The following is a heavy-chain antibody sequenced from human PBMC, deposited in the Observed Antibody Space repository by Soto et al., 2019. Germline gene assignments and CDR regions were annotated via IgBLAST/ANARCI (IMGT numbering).Heavy chain of an antibody. CDR1: GSTFPSYY. J-gene: IGHJ4*02. CDR2: INPSGGST. Sequence: ASVTVSFPASGSTFPSYYMHLVRQANGQGLEWMGIINPSGGSTTYAQQFQGRVTMTRDTSTSTVYMELSSLRSDDTAVYYCAKDIVVVPATLSFIDYWGQGTLVTVSS. CDR3: AKDIVVVPATLSFIDY. V-gene: IGHV1-46*03. D-gene: IGHD2-2*01.